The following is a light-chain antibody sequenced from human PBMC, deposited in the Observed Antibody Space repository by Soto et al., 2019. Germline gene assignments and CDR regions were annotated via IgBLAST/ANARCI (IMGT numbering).Light chain of an antibody. Sequence: DIVMTQSPDSLAVSLGERATINCKSSQSVLYSSNNNNYIAWYQQRPGQPPKLLIYWASTRESGVPDRFSGSGSGTDFTLTISSLQAEDVAVYYCQQSYTSSPTFGQGTKLEIK. CDR2: WAS. J-gene: IGKJ2*01. CDR3: QQSYTSSPT. V-gene: IGKV4-1*01. CDR1: QSVLYSSNNNNY.